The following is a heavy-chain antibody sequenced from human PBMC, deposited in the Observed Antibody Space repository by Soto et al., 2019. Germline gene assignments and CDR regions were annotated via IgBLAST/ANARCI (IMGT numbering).Heavy chain of an antibody. D-gene: IGHD3-22*01. CDR2: MSGSGDDA. CDR3: ARDLSRPQKTYYVSSGNPDY. CDR1: GFTFSNYG. V-gene: IGHV3-23*01. Sequence: EVQLLESGGGLVQPGGSLRLSCAASGFTFSNYGMSWVRQAPGKGLEWVSVMSGSGDDAYYADSVKGRFTISRDNAKNSLNLQMNSLRVEDTAVYYCARDLSRPQKTYYVSSGNPDYWGQGTLVTVSS. J-gene: IGHJ4*02.